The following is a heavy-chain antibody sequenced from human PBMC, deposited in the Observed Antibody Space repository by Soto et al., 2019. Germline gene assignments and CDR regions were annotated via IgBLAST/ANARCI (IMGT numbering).Heavy chain of an antibody. D-gene: IGHD6-6*01. CDR2: ISSTTNYI. J-gene: IGHJ6*02. Sequence: PGGCLRLSCAASGFIFTRYSMNWVRQAPGKGLDWVSSISSTTNYIYYGDSMKGRFTISRDNAKNSLYLEMNSLRAEDTAVYYCAKDRAGTAARAGRPYGMDVWGQGTTVTVSS. V-gene: IGHV3-21*06. CDR3: AKDRAGTAARAGRPYGMDV. CDR1: GFIFTRYS.